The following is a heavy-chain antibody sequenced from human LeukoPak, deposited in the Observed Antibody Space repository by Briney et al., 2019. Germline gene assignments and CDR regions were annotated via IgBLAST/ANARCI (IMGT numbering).Heavy chain of an antibody. V-gene: IGHV4-59*01. CDR2: IYYSGST. CDR1: GGSLSSYY. J-gene: IGHJ6*02. Sequence: SETLSLTCTVSGGSLSSYYWSWIRQPPGKGLEWIGYIYYSGSTNYNPPLKSRVTISVDTSTNQFSLKLSAVTAADTAVYYCARRALYGMDVWGQGTTVTVSS. CDR3: ARRALYGMDV.